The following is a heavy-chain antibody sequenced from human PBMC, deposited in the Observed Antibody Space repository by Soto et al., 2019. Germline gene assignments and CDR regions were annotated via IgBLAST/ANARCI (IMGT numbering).Heavy chain of an antibody. J-gene: IGHJ4*02. V-gene: IGHV3-48*01. CDR2: ISSSSSTI. CDR1: GFTFSSYS. Sequence: GGSLRLSCAASGFTFSSYSMNWVRQAPGKGLEWVSYISSSSSTIYYADSVKGRFTISRDNAKNSLYLQMNSLRAEDTAVYYCAREEYSSSWYGGVDYWGQGTLVTVSS. CDR3: AREEYSSSWYGGVDY. D-gene: IGHD6-13*01.